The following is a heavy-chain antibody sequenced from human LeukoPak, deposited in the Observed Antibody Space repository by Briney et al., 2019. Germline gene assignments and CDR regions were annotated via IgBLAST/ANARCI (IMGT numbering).Heavy chain of an antibody. CDR3: ARLKHYYDTSGYALFDY. Sequence: SETLSLTCTVSGGSISSYYWSWIRQPPGRGLECIGYIYYSGSTNYNPSLKSRVTISVDTYKNQLSMKLSSVTAADTAVYYCARLKHYYDTSGYALFDYWGQGTLVTVSS. D-gene: IGHD3-22*01. V-gene: IGHV4-59*08. CDR2: IYYSGST. J-gene: IGHJ4*02. CDR1: GGSISSYY.